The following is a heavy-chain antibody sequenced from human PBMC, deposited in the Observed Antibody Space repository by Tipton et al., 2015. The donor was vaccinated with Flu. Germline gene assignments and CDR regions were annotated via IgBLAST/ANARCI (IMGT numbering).Heavy chain of an antibody. CDR1: GDSISSGYY. Sequence: TLSLTCTISGDSISSGYYWGWIRQPPGKGLEWIGTFGTMCHSGRTYYNPSLKNRVTMSVDTSKNQFSLRLTSVTAADTAVYYCARHQSSSLLRFDDWDAGALDTV. J-gene: IGHJ4*02. CDR3: ARHQSSSLLRFDD. CDR2: FGTMCHSGRT. D-gene: IGHD6-6*01. V-gene: IGHV4-38-2*02.